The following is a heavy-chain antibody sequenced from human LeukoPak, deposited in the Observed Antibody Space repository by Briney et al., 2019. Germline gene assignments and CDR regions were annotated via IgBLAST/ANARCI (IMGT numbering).Heavy chain of an antibody. V-gene: IGHV4-34*01. CDR1: GGSFSGYY. J-gene: IGHJ4*02. CDR2: INHSGST. CDR3: ARGLAY. Sequence: SETLSLTCAVYGGSFSGYYWSWIRQPPGKGLEWIGEINHSGSTNYNPSLKSRVTISVDTSKNQFSLKLSSVTAADTAVYYCARGLAYWGQGTLVTVSS.